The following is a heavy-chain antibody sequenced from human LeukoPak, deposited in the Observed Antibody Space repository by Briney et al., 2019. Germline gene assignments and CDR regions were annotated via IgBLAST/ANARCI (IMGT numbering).Heavy chain of an antibody. J-gene: IGHJ4*02. CDR3: AKDQRVIRGVSDN. CDR1: GFTFSSYA. V-gene: IGHV3-23*01. D-gene: IGHD3-10*01. Sequence: GGSLRLSWAASGFTFSSYAMSWVRQAPGKGLEWVSGISAFGGSTYYADSVKGRFTISRDDSKNTLYLQMNSLRAEDTAVYYCAKDQRVIRGVSDNWGQGTLVTVSS. CDR2: ISAFGGST.